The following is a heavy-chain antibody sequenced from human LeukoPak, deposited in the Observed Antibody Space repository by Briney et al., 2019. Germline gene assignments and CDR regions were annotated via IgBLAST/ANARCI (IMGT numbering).Heavy chain of an antibody. CDR2: INPNSGGT. D-gene: IGHD3-16*02. CDR3: ARVVGPYDYVWGSYRYYWFDP. CDR1: GYTFTGYY. V-gene: IGHV1-2*06. J-gene: IGHJ5*02. Sequence: ASVKVSCKASGYTFTGYYMHWVRQAPGQGLEWMGRINPNSGGTNYAQKFQGRVTMTRDTSISTAYMELSRLRSDDTAVYYCARVVGPYDYVWGSYRYYWFDPWGQGTLVTVSS.